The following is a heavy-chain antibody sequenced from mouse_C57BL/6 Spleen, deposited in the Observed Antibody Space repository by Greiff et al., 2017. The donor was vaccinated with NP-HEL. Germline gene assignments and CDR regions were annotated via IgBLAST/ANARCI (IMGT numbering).Heavy chain of an antibody. V-gene: IGHV2-9-1*01. D-gene: IGHD2-5*01. CDR2: IWPGGGT. Sequence: VKLMESGPGLVAPSQSLSITCTVSGFSLTSYAISWVRQPPGKGLEWLGVIWPGGGTNYNSALKSRLSISKDNSKSQVFLKMNSLQTDDTARYYCARKDSNYVGFAYWGQGTLVTVSA. J-gene: IGHJ3*01. CDR3: ARKDSNYVGFAY. CDR1: GFSLTSYA.